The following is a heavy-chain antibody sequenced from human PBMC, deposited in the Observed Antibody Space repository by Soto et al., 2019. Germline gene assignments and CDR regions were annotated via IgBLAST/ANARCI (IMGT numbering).Heavy chain of an antibody. Sequence: ASVKVSCKASGYTFTGYYMHWVRQAPGQGLEWMGWINPNSGNTGYVQKFQGRVTMTRDTSIGTAYMELSGLRSEDTAVYYCATKFPYSRVIDFDYWGQGTLVTVSS. CDR3: ATKFPYSRVIDFDY. V-gene: IGHV1-8*02. D-gene: IGHD6-19*01. J-gene: IGHJ4*02. CDR2: INPNSGNT. CDR1: GYTFTGYY.